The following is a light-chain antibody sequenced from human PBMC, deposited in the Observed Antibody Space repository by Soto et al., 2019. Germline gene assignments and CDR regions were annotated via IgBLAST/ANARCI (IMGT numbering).Light chain of an antibody. CDR3: QQYNTRPLT. J-gene: IGKJ4*01. Sequence: EIVLTQSPDTLSVSPGERATLSCRASQSISSDLAWYQQKPGQPPRLLIYDASTRATAIPARRTTIPARFSGSGSGTEFTLTISSLQSEDFAVYYCQQYNTRPLTFGGGTKVEIK. CDR1: QSISSD. V-gene: IGKV3-15*01. CDR2: DAS.